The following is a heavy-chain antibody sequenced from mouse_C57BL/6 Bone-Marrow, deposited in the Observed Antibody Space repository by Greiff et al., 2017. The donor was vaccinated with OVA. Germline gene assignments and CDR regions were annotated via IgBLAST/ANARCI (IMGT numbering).Heavy chain of an antibody. CDR1: GYTFTSYW. D-gene: IGHD4-1*01. J-gene: IGHJ4*01. Sequence: VQLQQPGAELVKPGASVKMSCKASGYTFTSYWITWVKQRPGQGLEWIGDIYPGSGSTNYNEKFKSKATLTVDTSSSTAYMQLSSLTSEDSAVYYCATSNWDEGDAMDYWGQGTSVTVSS. CDR3: ATSNWDEGDAMDY. V-gene: IGHV1-55*01. CDR2: IYPGSGST.